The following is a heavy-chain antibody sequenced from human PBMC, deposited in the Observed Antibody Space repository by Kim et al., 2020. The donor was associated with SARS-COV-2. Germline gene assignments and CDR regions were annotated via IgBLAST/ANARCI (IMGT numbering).Heavy chain of an antibody. CDR3: AKFIAAAGIPPYYYGMDV. CDR1: GFTFSSYA. J-gene: IGHJ6*02. CDR2: ISGSGGST. V-gene: IGHV3-23*01. Sequence: GGSLRLSCAASGFTFSSYAMSWVRQAPGKWLEWVSAISGSGGSTYYADSVKGRFTISRDNSKNTLYLQMNSLRAEDTAVYYCAKFIAAAGIPPYYYGMDVWGQGTTVTVSS. D-gene: IGHD6-13*01.